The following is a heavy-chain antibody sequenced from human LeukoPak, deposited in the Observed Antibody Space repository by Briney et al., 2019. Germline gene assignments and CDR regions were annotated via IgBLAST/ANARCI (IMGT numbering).Heavy chain of an antibody. J-gene: IGHJ4*02. V-gene: IGHV3-23*01. CDR3: AKDRPNYYGSKGRYYSRDADY. D-gene: IGHD3-22*01. CDR2: TSGDGGAT. Sequence: GESLRLSCAAAGFTFSNYAMSWVRQSTGKGLEWVSSTSGDGGATYYSNSVKGRFTISRDNSRNTLYLQMNSLRAEDTAVYYCAKDRPNYYGSKGRYYSRDADYCGQGTLVTVSS. CDR1: GFTFSNYA.